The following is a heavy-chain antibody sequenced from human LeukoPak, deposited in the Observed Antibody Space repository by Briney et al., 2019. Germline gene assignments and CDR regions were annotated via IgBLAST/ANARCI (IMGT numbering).Heavy chain of an antibody. Sequence: SETLSLTCTVSGGSISSYYWSWIRQPPGKGLEWIGYIYYSGSTNYNPSLKSRVTISVDTSKNQFSLKLSSVTAADTAVYYCATRQADSSLPLGTIAYYYYYMDVWGKGTTVTVSS. V-gene: IGHV4-59*01. CDR2: IYYSGST. J-gene: IGHJ6*03. CDR1: GGSISSYY. CDR3: ATRQADSSLPLGTIAYYYYYMDV. D-gene: IGHD6-6*01.